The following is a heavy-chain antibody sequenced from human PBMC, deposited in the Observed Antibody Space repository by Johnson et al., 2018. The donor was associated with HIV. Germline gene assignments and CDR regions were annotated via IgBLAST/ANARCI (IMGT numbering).Heavy chain of an antibody. V-gene: IGHV3-11*04. J-gene: IGHJ3*02. D-gene: IGHD2-21*02. CDR1: GFTLSDYY. CDR2: ISGGGVGT. Sequence: VQLVESGGGLVKPGGSLRLSCAGSGFTLSDYYMSWVRQAPGTGLEWIAYISGGGVGTFYADSGRGRFNISRDNSKNTLYLQMSSLRAEDTAVYYCARDPAYCGGDWCGAFDIWGQGTMVTVSS. CDR3: ARDPAYCGGDWCGAFDI.